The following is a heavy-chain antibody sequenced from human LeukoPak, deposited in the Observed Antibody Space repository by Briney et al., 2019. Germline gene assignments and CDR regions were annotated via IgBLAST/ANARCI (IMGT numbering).Heavy chain of an antibody. CDR2: ISYDGSNK. Sequence: GGSLRLSCAASGFTFSSYAMHWVRQAPGKGLEWVAVISYDGSNKYYADSVKGRFTISRDNSKNTLYLQMNSLRAEDTAVYYCARDPQALYCFDYWGQGTLVTVSS. J-gene: IGHJ4*02. CDR1: GFTFSSYA. V-gene: IGHV3-30*04. CDR3: ARDPQALYCFDY.